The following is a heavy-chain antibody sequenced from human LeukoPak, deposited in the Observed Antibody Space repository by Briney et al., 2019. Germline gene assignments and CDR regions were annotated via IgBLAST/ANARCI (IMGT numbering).Heavy chain of an antibody. V-gene: IGHV3-48*03. CDR2: ISSSGSTI. D-gene: IGHD1-26*01. CDR1: GFTFSSYE. J-gene: IGHJ4*02. CDR3: ERDFEGILGSYYGLSFDY. Sequence: GGSLRLSCAASGFTFSSYEMNWVRQAPGKGLEWASYISSSGSTIYYADSVKGRFTISRDNAKNSLYLQMNSLRAEDTAVYYCERDFEGILGSYYGLSFDYWGQGTLVTVSS.